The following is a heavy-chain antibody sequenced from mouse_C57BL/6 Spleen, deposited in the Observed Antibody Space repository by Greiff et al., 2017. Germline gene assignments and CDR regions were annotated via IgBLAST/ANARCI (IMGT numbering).Heavy chain of an antibody. CDR3: ARYYYSNYGDFYYFDY. D-gene: IGHD2-5*01. Sequence: QVQLQQPGAELVKPGASVKLSCKASGYTFTSYWMHWVKQRPGQGLEWIGMIHPNSGSTNYNEKFKSKATLTVDKSSSTAYMQLSSLTSEDSAVYYCARYYYSNYGDFYYFDYWGQGTTLTVSS. CDR1: GYTFTSYW. V-gene: IGHV1-64*01. CDR2: IHPNSGST. J-gene: IGHJ2*01.